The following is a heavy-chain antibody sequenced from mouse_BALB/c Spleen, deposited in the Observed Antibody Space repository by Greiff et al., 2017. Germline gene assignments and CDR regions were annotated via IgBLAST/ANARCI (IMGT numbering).Heavy chain of an antibody. V-gene: IGHV3-6*02. CDR3: AREGGILYYYAMDY. J-gene: IGHJ4*01. Sequence: EVKLMESGPGLVKPSQSLSLTCSVTGYSITSGYYWNWIRQFPGNKLEWMGYISYDGSNNYNPSLKNRISITRDTSKNQFFLKLNSVTTEDTATYYCAREGGILYYYAMDYWGQGTSVTVSS. CDR2: ISYDGSN. CDR1: GYSITSGYY.